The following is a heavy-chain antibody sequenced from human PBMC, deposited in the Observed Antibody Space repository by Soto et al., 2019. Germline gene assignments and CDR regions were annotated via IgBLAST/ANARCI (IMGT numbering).Heavy chain of an antibody. CDR2: IYHIGST. Sequence: SETLSLTCAVSGYSISSGYYWGWIRQPPGKGLEWIGSIYHIGSTYYNPSLKSRVTISVDTSKNQFSLKLSSVTAADTAVYYCARGRSGSYSYYYYGMDVWGQGTKVTVSS. V-gene: IGHV4-38-2*01. D-gene: IGHD3-10*01. CDR1: GYSISSGYY. CDR3: ARGRSGSYSYYYYGMDV. J-gene: IGHJ6*02.